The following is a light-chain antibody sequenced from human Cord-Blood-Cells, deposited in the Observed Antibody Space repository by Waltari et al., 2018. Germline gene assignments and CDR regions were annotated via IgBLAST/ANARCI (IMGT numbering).Light chain of an antibody. CDR3: QQYNNWPLT. CDR1: PSVSSN. CDR2: GAS. V-gene: IGKV3-15*01. J-gene: IGKJ4*01. Sequence: EIVMTQSPATLSVSPGERATLSCRASPSVSSNLAWYQQKPGQAPRLLIYGASTRATGIPARFSGSGSGTEFTLTISSLQSEDFAVYYWQQYNNWPLTFGGGTKVEIK.